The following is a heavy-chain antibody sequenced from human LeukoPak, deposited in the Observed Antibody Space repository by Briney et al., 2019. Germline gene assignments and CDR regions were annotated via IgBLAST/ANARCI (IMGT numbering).Heavy chain of an antibody. CDR1: GYTFTSYG. CDR2: ISAYNGNT. D-gene: IGHD2-2*01. CDR3: ARGRGYCSSTSCPRAFDI. J-gene: IGHJ3*02. V-gene: IGHV1-18*01. Sequence: ASVKVSCKASGYTFTSYGISWVRQAPGQGLEWMGWISAYNGNTNYAQKLQGRVAMTTDTSTSTAYMELRSLRSDDTAVYYCARGRGYCSSTSCPRAFDIWGQGTVVTVSS.